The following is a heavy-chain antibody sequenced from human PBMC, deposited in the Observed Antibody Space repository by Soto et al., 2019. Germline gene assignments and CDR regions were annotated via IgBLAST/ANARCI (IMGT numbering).Heavy chain of an antibody. J-gene: IGHJ4*02. CDR3: ARGLEKGDYGIYFDY. V-gene: IGHV4-59*01. D-gene: IGHD4-17*01. CDR2: IYYSGST. CDR1: GGSISSYY. Sequence: SETLSLTCTVSGGSISSYYWSWIRQPPGKGLEWIGYIYYSGSTNYNPSLKSRVTISVDTSKNQFSLKLSSVTAADTAVYYCARGLEKGDYGIYFDYWGQGTLVTVSS.